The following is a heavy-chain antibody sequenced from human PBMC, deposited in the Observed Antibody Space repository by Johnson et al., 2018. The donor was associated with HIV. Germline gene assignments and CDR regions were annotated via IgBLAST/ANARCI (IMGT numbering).Heavy chain of an antibody. CDR3: AKDAAAAALRAFDN. CDR2: ISYDGSNK. V-gene: IGHV3-30*18. D-gene: IGHD6-13*01. J-gene: IGHJ3*02. CDR1: GFTFDDFA. Sequence: QVQLVESGGGVVRPGGSLRLSCAASGFTFDDFAMSWVRQAPGKGLEWVAVISYDGSNKYYADSVKGRFTISRDNSKNTLYLQMKSLRAEDTAVYYCAKDAAAAALRAFDNWGQGTMVTVSS.